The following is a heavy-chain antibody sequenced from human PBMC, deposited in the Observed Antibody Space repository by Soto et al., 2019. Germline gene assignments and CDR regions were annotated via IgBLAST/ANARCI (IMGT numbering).Heavy chain of an antibody. CDR3: AKDGRLTTVTTRTLDAFDI. Sequence: EVQLLESGGGLVQPGESLRLSCAASGFTFSSYAMNWVRQAPGKGLGWVSVISASGGSTYYADSVRGRFTISRDNSKDTLYLQINSLRAENTAVYYCAKDGRLTTVTTRTLDAFDIWGQGTMVTVSS. D-gene: IGHD4-17*01. CDR1: GFTFSSYA. CDR2: ISASGGST. V-gene: IGHV3-23*01. J-gene: IGHJ3*02.